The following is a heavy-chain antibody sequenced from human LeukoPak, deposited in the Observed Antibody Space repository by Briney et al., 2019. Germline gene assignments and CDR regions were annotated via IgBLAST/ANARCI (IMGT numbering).Heavy chain of an antibody. Sequence: ASVKVSCKASGYTFTGYYMYWVRQAPGQGLEWMGWINLNSGDTSYAQEFQGRVIMTRDTSITTAYMGLSSLRSDDTAVYYCARGHIVLGSFDYWGLGSLVTVST. V-gene: IGHV1-2*02. CDR1: GYTFTGYY. CDR2: INLNSGDT. J-gene: IGHJ4*02. D-gene: IGHD2/OR15-2a*01. CDR3: ARGHIVLGSFDY.